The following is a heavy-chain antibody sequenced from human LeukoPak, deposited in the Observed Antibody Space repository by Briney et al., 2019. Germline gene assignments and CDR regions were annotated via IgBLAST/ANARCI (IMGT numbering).Heavy chain of an antibody. CDR3: AKEFNRGLPDY. CDR1: GFTFSTYG. V-gene: IGHV3-30*18. D-gene: IGHD2-21*01. CDR2: ISYDGSNE. J-gene: IGHJ4*02. Sequence: GGSLRLSCAASGFTFSTYGMHWVRQAPGKGLEWVAVISYDGSNEYYADSVKGRFTISRDNSKNTLYLQMSSLRVEDTAVYYCAKEFNRGLPDYWGQGTLVTVPS.